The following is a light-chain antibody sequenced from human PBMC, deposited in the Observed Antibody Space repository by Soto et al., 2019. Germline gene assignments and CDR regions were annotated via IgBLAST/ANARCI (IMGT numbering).Light chain of an antibody. Sequence: DIQMTQSPSSLSASVGDRVTITCRASQGISNSLAWYQQKPGKVPKLLIYAASTLQSGVPFRFSGSGSGTDVTLTIRSLQPEDVATYYCQKYNSAPLTFGPAPKVDVK. V-gene: IGKV1-27*01. CDR3: QKYNSAPLT. J-gene: IGKJ3*01. CDR2: AAS. CDR1: QGISNS.